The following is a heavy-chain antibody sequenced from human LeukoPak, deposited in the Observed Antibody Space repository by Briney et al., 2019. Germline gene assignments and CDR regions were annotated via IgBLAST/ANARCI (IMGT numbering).Heavy chain of an antibody. CDR3: ARDLRSDGMAVGGY. J-gene: IGHJ4*02. D-gene: IGHD6-19*01. CDR2: INIYSGNT. Sequence: ASATVSYKASGYTFTDYGLSWVQQAPGQELEWMAWINIYSGNTNYAQKLQGRVTVTTDRSASTAYMELRSLISDDTAVYYCARDLRSDGMAVGGYWGQGTLVTVSS. V-gene: IGHV1-18*01. CDR1: GYTFTDYG.